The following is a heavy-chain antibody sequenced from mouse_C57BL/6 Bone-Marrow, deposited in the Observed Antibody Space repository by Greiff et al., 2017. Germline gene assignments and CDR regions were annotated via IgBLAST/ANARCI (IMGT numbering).Heavy chain of an antibody. V-gene: IGHV1-54*01. J-gene: IGHJ3*01. CDR2: ITPGSGGT. CDR1: GYAFTNYL. Sequence: QVQLQQSGAELVRPGTSVKVSCKASGYAFTNYLIEWVKPRPGQGLEWIGVITPGSGGTNYNEKFKGKATLTADKYSSTAYMQLSSLTSEDSAGYLCARSNNWDAWFAYWGQGTLVTVSA. D-gene: IGHD4-1*01. CDR3: ARSNNWDAWFAY.